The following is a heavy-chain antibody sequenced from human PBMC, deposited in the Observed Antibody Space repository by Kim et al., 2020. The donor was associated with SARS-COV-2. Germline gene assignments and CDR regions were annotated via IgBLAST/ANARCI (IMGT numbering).Heavy chain of an antibody. CDR1: GGSISSSNW. CDR3: ARDRGVAATGDYGIDV. Sequence: SETLSLTCAVSGGSISSSNWWSWVRQPPGKGLEWIGEIYHSGSTNYNPSVKSRVTISVDKSKNQFSLKLSYVTAADTAVYYCARDRGVAATGDYGIDVWGQGTTVTVSS. V-gene: IGHV4-4*02. CDR2: IYHSGST. D-gene: IGHD2-15*01. J-gene: IGHJ6*02.